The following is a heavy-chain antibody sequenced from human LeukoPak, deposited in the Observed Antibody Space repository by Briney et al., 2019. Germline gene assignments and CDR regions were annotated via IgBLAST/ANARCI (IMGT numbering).Heavy chain of an antibody. J-gene: IGHJ3*02. CDR3: AKDLAEDIVVVVAVGAFDI. CDR1: GFTFSSYS. V-gene: IGHV3-21*01. CDR2: ISSSSSYI. Sequence: GGSLRLSCAASGFTFSSYSMNWVRQAPGKGLEWVSSISSSSSYIYYADSVKGRFTISRDNAKNSLYLQMNSLRAEDTAVYYCAKDLAEDIVVVVAVGAFDIWGQGTMVTVSS. D-gene: IGHD2-15*01.